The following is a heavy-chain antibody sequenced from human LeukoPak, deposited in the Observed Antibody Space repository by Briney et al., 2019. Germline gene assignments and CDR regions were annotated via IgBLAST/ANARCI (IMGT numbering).Heavy chain of an antibody. V-gene: IGHV3-23*01. CDR1: GFTSSSYA. CDR3: AKALRFLEWFPHYYYYGMDV. CDR2: ISGSGGST. D-gene: IGHD3-3*01. Sequence: GGSLRLSCAASGFTSSSYAMSWVRQAPGKGLEWVSAISGSGGSTYYADSVKGRFTISRDNSKNTLYLQMNSLRAEDTAVYYCAKALRFLEWFPHYYYYGMDVWGQGTTVTVSS. J-gene: IGHJ6*02.